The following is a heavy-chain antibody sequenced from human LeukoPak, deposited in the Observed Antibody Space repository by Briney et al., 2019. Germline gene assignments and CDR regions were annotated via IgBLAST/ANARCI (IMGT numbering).Heavy chain of an antibody. D-gene: IGHD1-26*01. CDR3: GTIGSIEATQWELPQFDY. CDR1: GYTFTSYG. J-gene: IGHJ4*02. Sequence: ASVKVSCKASGYTFTSYGISWVRQAPGQGLEWMGWISAYNGNTNYAQKLQGRVTMTTDTSTSTAYMELRSLRSEDTAIYYCGTIGSIEATQWELPQFDYWGQGTLVTVSS. CDR2: ISAYNGNT. V-gene: IGHV1-18*01.